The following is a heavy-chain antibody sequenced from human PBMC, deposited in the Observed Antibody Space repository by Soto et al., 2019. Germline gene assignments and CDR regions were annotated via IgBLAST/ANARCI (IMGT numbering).Heavy chain of an antibody. V-gene: IGHV3-7*01. D-gene: IGHD2-15*01. J-gene: IGHJ6*02. Sequence: QTGGSLRLSCAASGLTFNKYWMTWVRQAPGKGLEWVATIKHDGSEKSNLDSVEGRFTISRDNARNSLSLQMNSLRAEDTAVYYCANDIVVGGYYGVDVWGQGTTVTVSS. CDR2: IKHDGSEK. CDR1: GLTFNKYW. CDR3: ANDIVVGGYYGVDV.